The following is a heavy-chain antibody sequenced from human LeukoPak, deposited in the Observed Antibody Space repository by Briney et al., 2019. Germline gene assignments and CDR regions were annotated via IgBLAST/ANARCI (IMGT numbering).Heavy chain of an antibody. D-gene: IGHD2-21*02. Sequence: SETLSLTCNVSGVSISSASDYWSWIRQPAGKGLEWIGRFYTSGSTTYNPSLKSRITISVDTSKNQFSLQLSSVSAADTAVYYCARGTPTYCGGDCYPGAFDIWGQGTMVTVSS. CDR3: ARGTPTYCGGDCYPGAFDI. J-gene: IGHJ3*02. V-gene: IGHV4-61*02. CDR2: FYTSGST. CDR1: GVSISSASDY.